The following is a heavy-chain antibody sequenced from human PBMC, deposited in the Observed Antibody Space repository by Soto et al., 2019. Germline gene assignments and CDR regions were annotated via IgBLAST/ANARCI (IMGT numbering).Heavy chain of an antibody. V-gene: IGHV3-33*01. CDR1: GFTFSSYG. CDR3: ARDLNRYDSSGYYYGVGPEYYFDY. J-gene: IGHJ4*02. Sequence: QPGGSLRLSCAASGFTFSSYGMHWVRQAPGKGLEWVAVIWYDGSNKYYADSVKGRFTISRDNSKNTLYLQMNSLRAEDTAVYYCARDLNRYDSSGYYYGVGPEYYFDYWGQGTLVTVSS. D-gene: IGHD3-22*01. CDR2: IWYDGSNK.